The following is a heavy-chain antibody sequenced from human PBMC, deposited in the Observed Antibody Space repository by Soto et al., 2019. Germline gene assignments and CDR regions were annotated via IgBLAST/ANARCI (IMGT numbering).Heavy chain of an antibody. D-gene: IGHD2-8*01. CDR2: INWNSGNI. Sequence: EVQVAESGGGSVQPGRSLRLSCEASGFTFDEYAMHWVRQAPGKGLEWVSSINWNSGNIGYADSVRGRFTISRDNAKNSLYLQMKSLRPEDTAFYYCAKGTKYCSSGVCSVFDYWGQGTLVTVSS. CDR1: GFTFDEYA. V-gene: IGHV3-9*01. J-gene: IGHJ4*02. CDR3: AKGTKYCSSGVCSVFDY.